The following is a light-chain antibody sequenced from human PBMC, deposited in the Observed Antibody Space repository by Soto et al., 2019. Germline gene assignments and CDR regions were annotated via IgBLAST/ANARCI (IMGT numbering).Light chain of an antibody. J-gene: IGLJ1*01. CDR1: SSDVGGYDY. CDR3: SSFTSSSTYV. CDR2: EVS. Sequence: QSALTQPASVSGSPGQSITISCTGTSSDVGGYDYVSWYQQHPGKAPKLMIYEVSHRPSGVSNRFSGSKSGNTASLTISGLQADDEADYYCSSFTSSSTYVFGTGTKVTVL. V-gene: IGLV2-14*01.